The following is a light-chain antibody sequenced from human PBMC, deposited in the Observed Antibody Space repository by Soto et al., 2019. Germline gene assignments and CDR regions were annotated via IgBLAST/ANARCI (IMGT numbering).Light chain of an antibody. CDR3: QQYNSYSIT. J-gene: IGKJ5*01. Sequence: DIQMTQSPSTLSASVGDGVTITCRASQSISGRLAWYQQKPGKAPNLLIYDASSLQSGVPSRFSGSGSGTEFTLTISSLQPDDFASYYCQQYNSYSITFGQGTRLEI. CDR2: DAS. CDR1: QSISGR. V-gene: IGKV1-5*01.